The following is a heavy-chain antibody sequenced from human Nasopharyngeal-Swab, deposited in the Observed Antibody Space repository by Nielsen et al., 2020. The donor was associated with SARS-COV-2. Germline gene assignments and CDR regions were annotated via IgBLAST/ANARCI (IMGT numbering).Heavy chain of an antibody. CDR3: ARDIPLHYYGMDV. D-gene: IGHD2-21*01. Sequence: GESLKISCAASGFTFSSYSMNWVRQAPGKGLEWVSSISSSGSYIYYADSVKGRFTISRDNAKNSLYLQMNSLRAEDTAVYYCARDIPLHYYGMDVWGQGTTVTVSS. V-gene: IGHV3-21*01. J-gene: IGHJ6*02. CDR2: ISSSGSYI. CDR1: GFTFSSYS.